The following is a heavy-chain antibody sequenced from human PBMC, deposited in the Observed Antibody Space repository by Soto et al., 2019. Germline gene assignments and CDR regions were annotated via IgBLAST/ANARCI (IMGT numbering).Heavy chain of an antibody. CDR3: ARGGDTSGYPSYYLDY. CDR1: GFTFSSYS. J-gene: IGHJ4*02. V-gene: IGHV3-21*01. Sequence: PGGSLRLSCAASGFTFSSYSMNWVRQAPGKGLEWVSSISSSSSYIHYADSVKGRFTISRDNAKNSLYLQMNGLRAEDTAVYYCARGGDTSGYPSYYLDYWGQGTLVTVSS. CDR2: ISSSSSYI. D-gene: IGHD3-22*01.